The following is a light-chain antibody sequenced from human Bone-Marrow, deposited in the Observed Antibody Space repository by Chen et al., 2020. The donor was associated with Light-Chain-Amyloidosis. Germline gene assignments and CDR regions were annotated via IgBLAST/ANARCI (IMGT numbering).Light chain of an antibody. V-gene: IGLV3-25*03. CDR3: QSADSSGTYEVI. CDR1: DLPTKY. J-gene: IGLJ2*01. CDR2: RDT. Sequence: SYELTQPPSVSVSPGQTSRITCSGDDLPTKYAYWYQHKPGLAPVLVIHRDTERPSGISERFSGSSSGTTATLTISGVQAEDESDYHCQSADSSGTYEVIFGGGTKLTVL.